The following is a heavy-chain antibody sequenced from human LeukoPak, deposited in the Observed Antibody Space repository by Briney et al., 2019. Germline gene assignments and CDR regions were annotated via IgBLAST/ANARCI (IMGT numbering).Heavy chain of an antibody. J-gene: IGHJ4*02. Sequence: GSSVKVSCKASGGTFTSYAINWVRQAPGQGLEWMGRIIPILGIANYAQKFQGRDTITADKSTSTAYMELSSLRSEDTAVYYCARDPPVAGVYWGQGTLVTVSS. D-gene: IGHD6-19*01. CDR1: GGTFTSYA. CDR2: IIPILGIA. CDR3: ARDPPVAGVY. V-gene: IGHV1-69*04.